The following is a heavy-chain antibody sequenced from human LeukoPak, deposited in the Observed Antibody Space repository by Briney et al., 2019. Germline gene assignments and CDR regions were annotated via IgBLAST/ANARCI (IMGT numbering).Heavy chain of an antibody. V-gene: IGHV1-69*05. CDR2: IIPIFGTA. Sequence: SVKVSCNASGGTFSSYAISWVRQAPGQGLEWMGGIIPIFGTANSAQKFQGRVTITTDESTSTAYMELSSLSSEHTAVYYCASGGTLSGYLDYWGQGTLVTVSS. CDR3: ASGGTLSGYLDY. CDR1: GGTFSSYA. D-gene: IGHD1-14*01. J-gene: IGHJ4*02.